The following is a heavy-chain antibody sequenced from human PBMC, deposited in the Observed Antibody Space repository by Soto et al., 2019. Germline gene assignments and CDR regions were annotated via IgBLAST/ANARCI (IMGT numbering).Heavy chain of an antibody. CDR3: ARAIVVVPAAVYYGMDV. V-gene: IGHV1-18*01. J-gene: IGHJ6*02. CDR1: GYTFTSYG. CDR2: ISAYNGNT. D-gene: IGHD2-2*01. Sequence: VASVKVSCKASGYTFTSYGISWVRQAPGQGLEWMGWISAYNGNTNYAQKLQGRVTMTTDTSTSTAYMELRSLRSDDTAVYYCARAIVVVPAAVYYGMDVWGQGTTVTVS.